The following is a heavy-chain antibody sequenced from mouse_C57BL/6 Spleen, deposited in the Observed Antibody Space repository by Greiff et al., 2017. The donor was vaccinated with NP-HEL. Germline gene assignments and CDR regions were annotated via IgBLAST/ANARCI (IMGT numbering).Heavy chain of an antibody. CDR3: ANSNYYAMDY. V-gene: IGHV5-12*01. Sequence: EVQGVESGGGLVQPGGSLKLSCAASGFTFSDYYMYWVRQTPEKRLEWVAYISNGGGSTYYPDTVKGRFTISRDNAKNTLYLQMSRLKSEDTAMYYCANSNYYAMDYWGQGTSVTVSS. J-gene: IGHJ4*01. CDR1: GFTFSDYY. CDR2: ISNGGGST. D-gene: IGHD2-5*01.